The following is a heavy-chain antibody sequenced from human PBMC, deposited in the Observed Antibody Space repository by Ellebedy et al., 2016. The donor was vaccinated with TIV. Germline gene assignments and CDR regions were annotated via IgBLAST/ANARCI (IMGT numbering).Heavy chain of an antibody. CDR2: IYPGDSDT. V-gene: IGHV5-51*01. D-gene: IGHD5-18*01. CDR3: ATGTTMVSFDS. J-gene: IGHJ4*02. CDR1: GYSFTSYW. Sequence: GESLKISXNGSGYSFTSYWIGWVRQMPGKGLEWMGIIYPGDSDTRYSPSFRGQVTISADKSISTAYLQWSSLKASDTAMYYCATGTTMVSFDSWGQGTLVTVSS.